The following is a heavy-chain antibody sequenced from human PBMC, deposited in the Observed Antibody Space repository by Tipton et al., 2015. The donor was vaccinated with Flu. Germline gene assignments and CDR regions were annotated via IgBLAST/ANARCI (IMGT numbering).Heavy chain of an antibody. CDR2: TYTSGST. V-gene: IGHV4-4*07. CDR3: ARGDCSSTSCLDY. J-gene: IGHJ4*02. D-gene: IGHD2-2*01. Sequence: TLSLTCTVSGGSISSYYWTWIRQPAGKGLEWIGRTYTSGSTKYNPSLKSRVTMSVDTSKNQFSLKLSSVTAADTAVYYCARGDCSSTSCLDYWGQGTLVTVSS. CDR1: GGSISSYY.